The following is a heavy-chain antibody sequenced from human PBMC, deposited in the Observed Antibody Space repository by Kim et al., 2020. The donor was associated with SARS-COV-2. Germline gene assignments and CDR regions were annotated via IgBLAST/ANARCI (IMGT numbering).Heavy chain of an antibody. CDR1: GFTFSRYY. J-gene: IGHJ3*02. CDR3: ARRGYHHDAFDM. D-gene: IGHD6-13*01. CDR2: INAAGGST. V-gene: IGHV1-46*01. Sequence: ASVKVSCKTSGFTFSRYYIHWVRQAPGQGFEWMGIINAAGGSTNYAQRFQGRVSMTRDTSTTTVYMELSSLRSEDSAVFFCARRGYHHDAFDMWGQGTMVTVSS.